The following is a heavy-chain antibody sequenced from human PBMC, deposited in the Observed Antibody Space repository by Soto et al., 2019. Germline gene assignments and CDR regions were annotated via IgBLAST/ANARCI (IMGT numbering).Heavy chain of an antibody. J-gene: IGHJ6*02. CDR3: AKGEYYYGSGSPYYGMDV. D-gene: IGHD3-10*01. Sequence: PGWSLRLSCAASGFTFSIYGMHLVLHAPGNGLEWVAVISYDGSNKYYADSVKGRFTISRDSSKNTLYLEMNSLRPEDTAVYYCAKGEYYYGSGSPYYGMDVWGQGTTVTVSS. CDR2: ISYDGSNK. CDR1: GFTFSIYG. V-gene: IGHV3-30*18.